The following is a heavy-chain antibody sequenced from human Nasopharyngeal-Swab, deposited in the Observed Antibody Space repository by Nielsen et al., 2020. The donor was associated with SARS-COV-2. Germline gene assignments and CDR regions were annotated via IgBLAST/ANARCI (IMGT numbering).Heavy chain of an antibody. V-gene: IGHV3-21*01. D-gene: IGHD3-3*01. CDR1: GFPFNNYT. CDR3: ARDGLDYDFWSAYFMDV. CDR2: ISSSSSYI. J-gene: IGHJ6*02. Sequence: GGSLRLSCAASGFPFNNYTFNWFRQAPGTGLEWVSSISSSSSYIYYADSVKGRFTISRDNAKNSLHLQMNSLRAEDTAVYYCARDGLDYDFWSAYFMDVWGQGTTVTVSS.